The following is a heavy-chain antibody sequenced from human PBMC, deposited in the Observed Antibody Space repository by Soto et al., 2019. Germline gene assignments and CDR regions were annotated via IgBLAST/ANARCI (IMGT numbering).Heavy chain of an antibody. CDR3: ARHLGEGYFDY. CDR2: IYYSGST. V-gene: IGHV4-39*01. Sequence: SETPSLTCTVSGASISSFFWGWVRQPPGKGLEWIGSIYYSGSTYYNPSLKSRVTISVDTSKNHFSLKLSSVTAADTAVYYCARHLGEGYFDYWGQGTLVTVSS. CDR1: GASISSFF. J-gene: IGHJ4*02.